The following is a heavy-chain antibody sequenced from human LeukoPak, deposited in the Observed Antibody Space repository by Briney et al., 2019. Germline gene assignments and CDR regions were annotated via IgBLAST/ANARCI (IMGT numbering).Heavy chain of an antibody. D-gene: IGHD3-10*01. Sequence: SETLSLTCTVSGGSISSSSYYWAWLRQPPGKGLEWIGNIYFSGNTYYNPSLQSRVTMSVDTSKNQFSLKLNSVTAADTAVYYCARARYYGSGKAFDIWGQGTMVTVSS. CDR3: ARARYYGSGKAFDI. CDR2: IYFSGNT. J-gene: IGHJ3*02. CDR1: GGSISSSSYY. V-gene: IGHV4-39*07.